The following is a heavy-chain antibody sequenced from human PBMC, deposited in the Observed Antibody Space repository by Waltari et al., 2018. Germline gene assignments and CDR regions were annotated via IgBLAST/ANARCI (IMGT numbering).Heavy chain of an antibody. V-gene: IGHV4-59*01. J-gene: IGHJ3*01. CDR1: GGSITSSY. CDR2: IHYSGST. Sequence: QLQESGPGLVKPSETLSLTCTVSGGSITSSYWSWIRQPPGKGLEWIGYIHYSGSTNYNPSLKSRVTMSIDTSKNQFSLKLSSLTAADTAMYYCARDRDNSPVWGQGTMVTVSS. D-gene: IGHD1-1*01. CDR3: ARDRDNSPV.